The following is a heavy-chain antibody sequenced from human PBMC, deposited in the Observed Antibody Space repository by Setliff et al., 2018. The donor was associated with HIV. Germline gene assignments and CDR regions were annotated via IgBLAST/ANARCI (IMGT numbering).Heavy chain of an antibody. J-gene: IGHJ5*02. Sequence: SETLSLTCTVSGGSISSYYWSWIRQPPGKGLEWIGYIYYSGSTNYNPSLKSRVTISVDTSKNQFPLKLSSVTAADTAVYYCASLLGYCSGGSCYSGWFDPWGQGTLVTVSS. D-gene: IGHD2-15*01. CDR1: GGSISSYY. CDR2: IYYSGST. CDR3: ASLLGYCSGGSCYSGWFDP. V-gene: IGHV4-59*01.